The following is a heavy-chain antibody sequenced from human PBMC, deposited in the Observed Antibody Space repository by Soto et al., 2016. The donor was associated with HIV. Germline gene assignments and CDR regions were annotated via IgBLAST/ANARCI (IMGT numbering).Heavy chain of an antibody. D-gene: IGHD3-10*01. CDR1: GFTFSRYD. CDR3: ARSPSMVRGIIEKEDYWYFDL. CDR2: IGTAGDT. J-gene: IGHJ2*01. Sequence: EVQLVESGGGLVQPGGSLRLSCAASGFTFSRYDMHWVRQVTGKGFEWVSSIGTAGDTYYPDSVKGRFTIARENAKHSLFLQMKSLRAGDTAVYYCARSPSMVRGIIEKEDYWYFDLWGRGTLVSVSS. V-gene: IGHV3-13*04.